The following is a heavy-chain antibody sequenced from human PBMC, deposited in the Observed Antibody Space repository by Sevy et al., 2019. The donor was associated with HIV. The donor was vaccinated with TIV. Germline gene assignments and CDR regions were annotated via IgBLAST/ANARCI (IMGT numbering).Heavy chain of an antibody. CDR1: GFIFSGYN. J-gene: IGHJ6*02. D-gene: IGHD1-7*01. CDR2: LSSSTSTI. Sequence: GGSLRLSCAASGFIFSGYNMNWVRQAPGKGLEWVSYLSSSTSTIHYADSVKGRFTISRDNAKNSLFLQMNSQRDADTAVYYCARDSSWNYDSYFYGMDVWGQGTTVTVSS. CDR3: ARDSSWNYDSYFYGMDV. V-gene: IGHV3-48*02.